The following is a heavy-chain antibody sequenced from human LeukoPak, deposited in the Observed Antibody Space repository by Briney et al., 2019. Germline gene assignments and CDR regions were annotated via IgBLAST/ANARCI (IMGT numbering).Heavy chain of an antibody. D-gene: IGHD6-13*01. CDR2: INHSGST. V-gene: IGHV4-34*01. CDR1: GGSFSGYY. J-gene: IGHJ4*02. Sequence: SETLSLTCAVYGGSFSGYYWSWIRQPPGKGLEWIGEINHSGSTNYNPSLKSRVTISVDTSKNQFSLKLSPVTAADTAVYYCARGAGYSSSKIDYWGQGTLVTVSS. CDR3: ARGAGYSSSKIDY.